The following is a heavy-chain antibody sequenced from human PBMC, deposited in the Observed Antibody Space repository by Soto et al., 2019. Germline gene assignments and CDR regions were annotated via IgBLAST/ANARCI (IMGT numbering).Heavy chain of an antibody. Sequence: QVQLVQSGAEVKKPGASVKVSCKASGYTFTNYGINWVRQAPGQGLEWLGWVSAYNGERRYAQRVQARVIMTTDTSTTTAYMELRSLRSDDTAVYYCSRGTIIPSSGDYWGQGTVVTVSS. CDR1: GYTFTNYG. CDR2: VSAYNGER. CDR3: SRGTIIPSSGDY. J-gene: IGHJ4*01. D-gene: IGHD3-3*01. V-gene: IGHV1-18*01.